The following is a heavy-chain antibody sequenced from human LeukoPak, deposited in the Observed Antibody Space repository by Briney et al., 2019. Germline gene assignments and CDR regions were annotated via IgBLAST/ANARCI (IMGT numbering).Heavy chain of an antibody. CDR3: ARAGTVTTLGAFDI. Sequence: PSETLSLTCTVSGGSISSGDYYWSWIRQPPGKGLEWIGYIYYSGSTYYNPSLKSRVTISVDTSENQFSLKLSSVTAADTAVYYCARAGTVTTLGAFDIWGQGTMVTVSS. V-gene: IGHV4-30-4*08. CDR1: GGSISSGDYY. J-gene: IGHJ3*02. D-gene: IGHD4-17*01. CDR2: IYYSGST.